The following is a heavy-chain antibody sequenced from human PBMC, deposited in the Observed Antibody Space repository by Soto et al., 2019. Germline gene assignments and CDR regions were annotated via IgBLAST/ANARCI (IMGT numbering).Heavy chain of an antibody. D-gene: IGHD1-26*01. CDR3: ARRGGSYYFFDY. Sequence: ASVKVSCKASGYTFTSYAMHWVRQAPGQRLEWMGWINAGNGNTKYSQKFQGRVTITRDTSASTAYMELSSLRSEDTAVYYCARRGGSYYFFDYWGQGTLVTVSS. CDR1: GYTFTSYA. CDR2: INAGNGNT. V-gene: IGHV1-3*01. J-gene: IGHJ4*02.